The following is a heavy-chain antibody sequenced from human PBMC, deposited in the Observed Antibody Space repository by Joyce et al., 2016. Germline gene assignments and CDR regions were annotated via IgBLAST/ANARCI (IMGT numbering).Heavy chain of an antibody. CDR2: INPKSAAT. D-gene: IGHD2/OR15-2a*01. CDR3: AREQRVYNDYLTYNWFDP. Sequence: QVQLVQSGAEVKKPGASVKVSCKASGDTFTDYYMHWVRQAPGQGLEWMGWINPKSAATNYGQKFQVRVTMTRDTSISTVYMELSRLRYDDTAIYYCAREQRVYNDYLTYNWFDPWGQGTLVTVSS. CDR1: GDTFTDYY. V-gene: IGHV1-2*02. J-gene: IGHJ5*02.